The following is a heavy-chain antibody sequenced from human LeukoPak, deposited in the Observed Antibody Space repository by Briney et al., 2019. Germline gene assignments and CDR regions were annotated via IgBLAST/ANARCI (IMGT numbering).Heavy chain of an antibody. CDR3: ARHRWELLSNFDY. D-gene: IGHD1-26*01. CDR2: IYHSGST. V-gene: IGHV4-38-2*01. CDR1: GYSISSGYY. Sequence: SETLSLACAVSGYSISSGYYWGWIRQPPGKGLEWIGSIYHSGSTYYNPSLKSRVTISVDTSKNRFSLKLSSVTAADTAVYYCARHRWELLSNFDYWGQGTLVTVSS. J-gene: IGHJ4*02.